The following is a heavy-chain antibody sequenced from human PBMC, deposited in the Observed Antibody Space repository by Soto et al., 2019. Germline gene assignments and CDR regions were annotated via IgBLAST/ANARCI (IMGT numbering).Heavy chain of an antibody. CDR2: ISYDGSNK. J-gene: IGHJ6*02. V-gene: IGHV3-30-3*01. CDR3: ARESIVVVVAATPVHYGMDV. D-gene: IGHD2-15*01. Sequence: VAVISYDGSNKYYADSVKGRFTISRDNSKNTLYLQMNSLRAEDTAVYYCARESIVVVVAATPVHYGMDVWGQGTTVTVSS.